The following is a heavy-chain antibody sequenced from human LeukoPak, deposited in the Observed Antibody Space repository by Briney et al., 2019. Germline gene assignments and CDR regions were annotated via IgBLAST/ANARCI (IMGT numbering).Heavy chain of an antibody. J-gene: IGHJ2*01. CDR2: IYYSGST. CDR3: ARAPLTYGGNSYWYFDL. Sequence: PSETLSLTCTVSGGSINNYYWSWIRQPPGKGLEWIGYIYYSGSTNYNPSLKSRVTISVDTSKNQFSLKLSSVTAADTAVYYCARAPLTYGGNSYWYFDLWGRGTLVTVSS. V-gene: IGHV4-59*01. CDR1: GGSINNYY. D-gene: IGHD4-23*01.